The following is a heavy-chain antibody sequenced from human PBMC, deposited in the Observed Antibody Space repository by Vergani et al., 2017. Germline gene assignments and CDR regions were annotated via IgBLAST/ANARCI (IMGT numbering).Heavy chain of an antibody. J-gene: IGHJ4*02. Sequence: EVQLVESGGGLVQPGGSLRLSCAASGFTFSSYEMNWVRQAPGKGLEWVSYISSSGSTIYYADSVKGRFTISRDNAKNSLYLQMNSLRAEYTAVYYCARYPIPSRLGTSLEYWGQGTLVTVSS. CDR3: ARYPIPSRLGTSLEY. D-gene: IGHD3-3*01. V-gene: IGHV3-48*03. CDR1: GFTFSSYE. CDR2: ISSSGSTI.